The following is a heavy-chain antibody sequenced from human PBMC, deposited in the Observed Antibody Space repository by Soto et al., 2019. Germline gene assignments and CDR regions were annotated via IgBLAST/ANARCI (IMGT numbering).Heavy chain of an antibody. J-gene: IGHJ1*01. CDR2: FDPEDGET. V-gene: IGHV1-24*01. D-gene: IGHD6-13*01. Sequence: QVQLVQSGAEVKKPGASVKVSCKVSGYTLTELSMHWVRQAPGKGLEWMGGFDPEDGETIYAQKFQGRVTMTEDTXTVXAYMELSSLRSEDTAVYYCATHEGIAAAGISGLYHWGQGTLVTVSS. CDR3: ATHEGIAAAGISGLYH. CDR1: GYTLTELS.